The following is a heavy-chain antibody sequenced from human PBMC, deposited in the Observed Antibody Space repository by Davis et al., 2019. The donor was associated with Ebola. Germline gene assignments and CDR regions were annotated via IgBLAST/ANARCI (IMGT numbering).Heavy chain of an antibody. D-gene: IGHD2-21*01. Sequence: ASVKVSCKASGYTFTSYAMHWVRQAPGQRLEWMGWINAGNGDTKYSQKFQGRVTITRDTSASTAYMELSSLRSEDTAVYYCAREGCGADCYWGNWFDPWGQGTLVTVSS. CDR1: GYTFTSYA. CDR3: AREGCGADCYWGNWFDP. CDR2: INAGNGDT. J-gene: IGHJ5*02. V-gene: IGHV1-3*01.